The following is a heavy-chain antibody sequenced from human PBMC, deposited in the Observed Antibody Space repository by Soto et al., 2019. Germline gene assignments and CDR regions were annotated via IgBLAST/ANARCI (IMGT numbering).Heavy chain of an antibody. V-gene: IGHV3-30-3*01. CDR2: ISYDGSNK. CDR3: ARTITGTTGWFDP. J-gene: IGHJ5*02. CDR1: GFTFSSYA. D-gene: IGHD1-7*01. Sequence: QVQLVESGGGVVQPGRSLRLSCAASGFTFSSYAMHWVRQAPGKGLEWVAVISYDGSNKYYADSVKGRFTISRDNSKNTLYLQMNSLRAEDTAVYYCARTITGTTGWFDPWGQGTLVTVSS.